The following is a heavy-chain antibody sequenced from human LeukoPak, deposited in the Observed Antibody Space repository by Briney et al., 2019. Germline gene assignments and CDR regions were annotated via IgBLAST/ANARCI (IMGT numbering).Heavy chain of an antibody. CDR3: ARRRYYDSTGYFE. CDR1: GDYISSSSYY. Sequence: SSETLSLTCAVSGDYISSSSYYWGWIRQSSGTGLEWIGDIYHSGRTYYNPSLKSRVAISIDTSKNQFSLRLRSMTAADTAVFYCARRRYYDSTGYFEWGRGTLVAVSS. D-gene: IGHD3-22*01. V-gene: IGHV4-39*01. CDR2: IYHSGRT. J-gene: IGHJ1*01.